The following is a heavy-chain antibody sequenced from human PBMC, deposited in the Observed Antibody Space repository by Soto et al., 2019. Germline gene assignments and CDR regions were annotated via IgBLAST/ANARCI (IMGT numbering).Heavy chain of an antibody. Sequence: EVQLLESGGGLVQPGGSLRLSCAASGFTFSSYAMSWVRQAPGKGLEWVSAISGSGGSTYYADSVKGWFTISSDNSKNALYLQRNSLRAEDTAVYYCAKTAAVGHYYYGMDVCGQGTTVTVSS. CDR1: GFTFSSYA. CDR3: AKTAAVGHYYYGMDV. V-gene: IGHV3-23*01. J-gene: IGHJ6*02. CDR2: ISGSGGST. D-gene: IGHD6-25*01.